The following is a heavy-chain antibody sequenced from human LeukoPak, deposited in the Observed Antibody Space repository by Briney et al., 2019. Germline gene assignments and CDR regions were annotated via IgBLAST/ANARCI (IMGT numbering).Heavy chain of an antibody. J-gene: IGHJ4*02. CDR3: AREVQYYDSSGSVIYYFDY. CDR2: ISSSSSTI. V-gene: IGHV3-48*02. D-gene: IGHD3-22*01. CDR1: GFTFSSYS. Sequence: GGSLRLSCAASGFTFSSYSMNWVRQAPGKGLEWVSYISSSSSTIYYADSVKGRFTISRDNAKNSPYLQMNSLRDEDTAVYYCAREVQYYDSSGSVIYYFDYWGQGTLVTVSS.